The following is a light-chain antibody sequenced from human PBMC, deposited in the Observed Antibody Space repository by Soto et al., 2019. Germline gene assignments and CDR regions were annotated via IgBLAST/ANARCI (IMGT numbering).Light chain of an antibody. J-gene: IGLJ1*01. V-gene: IGLV3-21*02. Sequence: SSELTQPPSVSVAPGQTTTITCGGTNIGGKSVHWYQQKPGQAPVLVVYDDSDRPSGIPERFSGSNSANTATLTIRRVAAGDEADYYCQLWESGRGVFGTGTKVTVL. CDR2: DDS. CDR3: QLWESGRGV. CDR1: NIGGKS.